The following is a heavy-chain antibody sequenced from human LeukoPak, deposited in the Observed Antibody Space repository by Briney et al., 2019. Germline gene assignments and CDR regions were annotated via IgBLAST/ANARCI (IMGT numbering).Heavy chain of an antibody. J-gene: IGHJ6*03. CDR1: GYTFTSYY. CDR3: ATSGGFVLPNAITGNWYMDV. Sequence: GASVTVSCKASGYTFTSYYMHWVRQAPGKGLAWVASITSAGGYTYYADSVKGRFTISRDNAQNSLFLQMNSLRAEDTAVYFCATSGGFVLPNAITGNWYMDVWGRGTSVTVSS. CDR2: ITSAGGYT. D-gene: IGHD2-2*01. V-gene: IGHV3-21*01.